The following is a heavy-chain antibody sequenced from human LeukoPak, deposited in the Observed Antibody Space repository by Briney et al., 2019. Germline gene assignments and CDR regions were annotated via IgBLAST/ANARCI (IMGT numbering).Heavy chain of an antibody. CDR1: DYTFTSYA. D-gene: IGHD1-1*01. CDR2: INTYNGKT. J-gene: IGHJ6*03. Sequence: ASVTVSCKASDYTFTSYAINWVRQAPGQGLEWMGWINTYNGKTNYAQNLQGRVTMTTDTATNTAYMELRSLTSDDTAVYCCARGGMPYFYYYMDVWGKGTTVTVSS. V-gene: IGHV1-18*01. CDR3: ARGGMPYFYYYMDV.